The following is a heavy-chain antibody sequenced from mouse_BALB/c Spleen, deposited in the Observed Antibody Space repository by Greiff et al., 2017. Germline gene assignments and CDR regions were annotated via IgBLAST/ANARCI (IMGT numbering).Heavy chain of an antibody. V-gene: IGHV14-3*02. CDR2: IDPANGNT. J-gene: IGHJ4*01. CDR1: GFNIKDTY. Sequence: VQLQQSGAELVKPGASVKLSCTASGFNIKDTYMHWVKQRPEQGLEWIGRIDPANGNTKYDPKFQGKATITADTSSNTAYLQLSSLTSEDTAVHYCARRYDRYAMDYWGQGTSVTVSS. D-gene: IGHD2-14*01. CDR3: ARRYDRYAMDY.